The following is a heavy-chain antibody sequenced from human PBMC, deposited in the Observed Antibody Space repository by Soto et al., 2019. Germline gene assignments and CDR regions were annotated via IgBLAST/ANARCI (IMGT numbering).Heavy chain of an antibody. J-gene: IGHJ3*02. CDR1: GFTFSSYG. CDR2: IWYDGSNK. Sequence: QVQLVESGGGVVQPGRSLRLSCAASGFTFSSYGMHWVRQAPGKGLEWVAVIWYDGSNKYYADSVKGRFTISRDNSKNTLYLQMNSLRAEDTAVYYCARDRPYYYDSSGYYYVGHDAFDIWGQGTMVTVSS. V-gene: IGHV3-33*01. CDR3: ARDRPYYYDSSGYYYVGHDAFDI. D-gene: IGHD3-22*01.